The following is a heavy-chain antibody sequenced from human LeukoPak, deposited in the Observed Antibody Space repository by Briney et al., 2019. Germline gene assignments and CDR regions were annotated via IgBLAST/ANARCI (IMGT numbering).Heavy chain of an antibody. D-gene: IGHD1-26*01. CDR1: VDSVSSNSAA. J-gene: IGHJ1*01. CDR3: AREPRELRAEYLQN. Sequence: SQTLSLSCAISVDSVSSNSAAWNWIRQYPSRGLEWLGRTYYRSKWYNAFAVSVKSRITINPDTSKNQFSLQLNSVTPEDTAVYYCAREPRELRAEYLQNWGQGTLVTVSS. V-gene: IGHV6-1*01. CDR2: TYYRSKWYN.